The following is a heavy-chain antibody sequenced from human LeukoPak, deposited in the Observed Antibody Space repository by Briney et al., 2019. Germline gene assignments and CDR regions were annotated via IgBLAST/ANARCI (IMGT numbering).Heavy chain of an antibody. D-gene: IGHD3-10*01. CDR2: VSGNGGST. J-gene: IGHJ5*02. CDR1: GFTFSRYA. CDR3: VKAVYYGSGSYPLFDP. V-gene: IGHV3-64D*06. Sequence: GGSLRLSCSASGFTFSRYAMYWVRQSPGKGLEYVSAVSGNGGSTYYADSVKRRFTISRDNSKNTLYLQMSSQRAEDTAVYYCVKAVYYGSGSYPLFDPWGQGTLVTVSS.